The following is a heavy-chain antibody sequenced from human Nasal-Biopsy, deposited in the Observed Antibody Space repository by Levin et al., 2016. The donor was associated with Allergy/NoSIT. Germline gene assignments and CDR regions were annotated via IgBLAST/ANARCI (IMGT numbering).Heavy chain of an antibody. Sequence: SETLSLTCTISGVSISNYYWSWIRQPPGKGLEWIGYVYYSGSSDYNPSFKSRATISADSSKNQFSLDLTSMTAADAAVYYCASTRWQLDRFEYWGQGALVTVSS. V-gene: IGHV4-59*01. J-gene: IGHJ4*02. D-gene: IGHD6-6*01. CDR3: ASTRWQLDRFEY. CDR2: VYYSGSS. CDR1: GVSISNYY.